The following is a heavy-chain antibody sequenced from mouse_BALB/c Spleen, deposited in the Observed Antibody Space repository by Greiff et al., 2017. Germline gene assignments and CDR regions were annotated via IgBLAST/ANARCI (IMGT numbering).Heavy chain of an antibody. D-gene: IGHD2-4*01. Sequence: DVKLVESGPELVKPGASVKISCKASGYTFTDYNMHWVKQSHGKSLEWIGYIYPYNGGTGYNQKFKSKATLTVDNSSGTAYMELRSLTSEDSAVYYCARGDDYDGGFAYWGQGTLVTVSA. CDR3: ARGDDYDGGFAY. CDR2: IYPYNGGT. J-gene: IGHJ3*01. V-gene: IGHV1S29*02. CDR1: GYTFTDYN.